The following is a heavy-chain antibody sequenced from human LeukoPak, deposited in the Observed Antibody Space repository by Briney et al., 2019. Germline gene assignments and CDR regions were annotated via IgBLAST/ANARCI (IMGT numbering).Heavy chain of an antibody. Sequence: GESLKISCKASGYRFTTYWIGCVRQMPGKGLQWLGIIYPDDSDTRYSPSFQGQVTISADKSISTAYLQWSSLKTSDTAMYYCSISSYASGYSLGDVWGQGTTVTVSS. J-gene: IGHJ6*02. V-gene: IGHV5-51*01. CDR3: SISSYASGYSLGDV. CDR1: GYRFTTYW. CDR2: IYPDDSDT. D-gene: IGHD3-22*01.